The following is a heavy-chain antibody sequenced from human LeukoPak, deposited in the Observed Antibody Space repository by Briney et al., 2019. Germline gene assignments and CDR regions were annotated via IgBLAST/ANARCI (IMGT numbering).Heavy chain of an antibody. CDR2: INGGGGAT. D-gene: IGHD3-10*01. CDR1: GFTFSSFA. CDR3: AKADPTPRGVNFDY. J-gene: IGHJ4*02. Sequence: GGSLRLSCAASGFTFSSFAVSWVRQAPGKGLEWLSTINGGGGATYYADSVTGRFTISSDTSQNTLYLQMNSLKIEDTAVYYCAKADPTPRGVNFDYWGQGTLVTVSS. V-gene: IGHV3-23*01.